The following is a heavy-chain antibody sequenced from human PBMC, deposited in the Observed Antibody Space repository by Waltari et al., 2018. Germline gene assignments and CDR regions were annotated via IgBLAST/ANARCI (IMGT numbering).Heavy chain of an antibody. CDR2: ISGSGGRT. V-gene: IGHV3-23*04. CDR1: GFTFSSYA. Sequence: EVQLVESGGGLVQPGGSLRLSCAASGFTFSSYAMSWVRQAPGKGLEWVSAISGSGGRTYYADSVKGRFTISRDNSKNTLYLQMNSLRAEDTAVYYCAKLVRPSGREPIEFDYWGQGTLVTVSS. D-gene: IGHD6-19*01. CDR3: AKLVRPSGREPIEFDY. J-gene: IGHJ4*02.